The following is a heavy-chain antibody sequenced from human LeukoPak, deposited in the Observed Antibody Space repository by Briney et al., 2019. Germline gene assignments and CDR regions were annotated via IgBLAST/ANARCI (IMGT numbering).Heavy chain of an antibody. J-gene: IGHJ3*01. CDR2: FDPEDGET. Sequence: GASVKVSCKVSGYTLTELSMHWVRQAPGKGLEWMGGFDPEDGETIYAQNFQGRVTMTEDTSTDTAYMELSSLRSEDTAVYYCASHTPGWLSVTDVFDVWGQGTMVTVSS. V-gene: IGHV1-24*01. D-gene: IGHD6-19*01. CDR3: ASHTPGWLSVTDVFDV. CDR1: GYTLTELS.